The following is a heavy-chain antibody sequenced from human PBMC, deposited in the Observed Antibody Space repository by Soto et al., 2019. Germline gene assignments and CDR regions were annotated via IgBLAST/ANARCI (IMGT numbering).Heavy chain of an antibody. CDR1: GYTFTSYG. Sequence: QVPLVQSGAEVKKPGASVKVSCKASGYTFTSYGITSVRQAPGQGLEWMGWISAYNGNTNYAQKLQGRVTMTTAASTSTAYMELRSLGSDDTAVDYCARVTGIAAAGTHNWFDPWGQGTLVTVSS. D-gene: IGHD6-13*01. J-gene: IGHJ5*02. CDR2: ISAYNGNT. V-gene: IGHV1-18*01. CDR3: ARVTGIAAAGTHNWFDP.